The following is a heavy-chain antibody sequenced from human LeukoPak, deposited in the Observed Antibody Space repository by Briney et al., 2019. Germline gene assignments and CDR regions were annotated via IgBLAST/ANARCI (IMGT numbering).Heavy chain of an antibody. J-gene: IGHJ4*02. D-gene: IGHD3-22*01. Sequence: SETLSLTCAVYGGSFSAYYWSWIRQPPGKGLEWIGEINHSGSTNYNPSLKSRVTISVDTSKNQFSLKLSSVTAADTAVYYCARKTARYYYDSSGSQFGYWGQGTLVTVSS. CDR2: INHSGST. V-gene: IGHV4-34*01. CDR3: ARKTARYYYDSSGSQFGY. CDR1: GGSFSAYY.